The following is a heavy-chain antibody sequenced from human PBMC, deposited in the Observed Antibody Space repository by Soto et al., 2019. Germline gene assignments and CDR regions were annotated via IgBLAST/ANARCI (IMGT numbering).Heavy chain of an antibody. CDR3: AREDYDSSGYLYYFDY. Sequence: LRLSCAASGFTFSSYWMSWVRQAPGKGLEWVANIKQDGSEKYYVDSVKGRFTISRDNAKNSLYLQMNSLRAEDTAVYYCAREDYDSSGYLYYFDYWGQGTLVTVSS. D-gene: IGHD3-22*01. J-gene: IGHJ4*02. CDR2: IKQDGSEK. V-gene: IGHV3-7*03. CDR1: GFTFSSYW.